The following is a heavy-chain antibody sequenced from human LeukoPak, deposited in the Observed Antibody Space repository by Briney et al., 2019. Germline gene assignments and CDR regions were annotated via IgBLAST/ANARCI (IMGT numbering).Heavy chain of an antibody. CDR1: GGSISSYY. J-gene: IGHJ4*02. CDR2: IYYSGST. CDR3: ARSTGGYSYGRYFDY. V-gene: IGHV4-59*01. Sequence: SETLSLTCTVSGGSISSYYWSWIRQPPGKGLEWIGYIYYSGSTNYNTSLKSRVTISVDTSKNQFSLKLSSVTAADTAVYYCARSTGGYSYGRYFDYWGQGTLVTVSS. D-gene: IGHD5-18*01.